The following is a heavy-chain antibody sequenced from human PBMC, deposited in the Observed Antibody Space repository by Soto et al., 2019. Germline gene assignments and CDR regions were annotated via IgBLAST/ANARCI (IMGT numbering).Heavy chain of an antibody. J-gene: IGHJ4*02. CDR2: ISYDENNR. CDR1: GFTFRSYN. Sequence: GGSLRLSCEASGFTFRSYNMHWVRQAPGKGLEWVAVISYDENNRYYTESVKGRFTISRDTSKNTLYLQMNSLRAEDTAVYYCATRTVPGTIVDYWGQGTLVTVSS. CDR3: ATRTVPGTIVDY. D-gene: IGHD6-19*01. V-gene: IGHV3-30*14.